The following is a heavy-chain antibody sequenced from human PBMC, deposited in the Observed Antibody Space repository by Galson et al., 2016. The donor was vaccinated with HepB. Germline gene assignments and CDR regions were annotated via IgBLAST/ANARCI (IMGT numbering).Heavy chain of an antibody. Sequence: SVKVSCKASGFTFRNSAVQWVRQARGQHLEWIGWIVIDTGYTTSAHKYQERVTITRDMSTSTVYMELSSLRSEDTAVYYCAAGVGYKFWSDYYGRSHYYMDVWGKGTTVTVSS. V-gene: IGHV1-58*01. D-gene: IGHD3-3*01. CDR1: GFTFRNSA. CDR2: IVIDTGYT. J-gene: IGHJ6*03. CDR3: AAGVGYKFWSDYYGRSHYYMDV.